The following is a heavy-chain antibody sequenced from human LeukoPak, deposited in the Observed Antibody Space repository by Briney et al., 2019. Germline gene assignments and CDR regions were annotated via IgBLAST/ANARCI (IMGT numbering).Heavy chain of an antibody. CDR1: GFTFSSHG. CDR3: AKDQQRFLEWSPSDY. Sequence: GGSLRLSCAASGFTFSSHGLQWVRQAPGKGLEWVAFIRYDGGNKYYADSVRGRFTISRDNSKDTLFLQMNSLRPEDTAVYYCAKDQQRFLEWSPSDYWGQGTLVTVSS. V-gene: IGHV3-30*02. CDR2: IRYDGGNK. J-gene: IGHJ4*02. D-gene: IGHD3-3*01.